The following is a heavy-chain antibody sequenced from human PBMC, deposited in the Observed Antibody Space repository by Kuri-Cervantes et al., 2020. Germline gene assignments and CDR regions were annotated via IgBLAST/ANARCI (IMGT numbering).Heavy chain of an antibody. CDR2: IKQDGGQK. V-gene: IGHV3-7*01. CDR1: GFTFSRYW. Sequence: GGSLRLSCAASGFTFSRYWMGWVRQAPGKGLEWVTSIKQDGGQKYYLDSVKGRFTISKDNARNSLYLQMSSLRAEDTAVYDCARDSGAVIADSWGQGTLVTVSS. J-gene: IGHJ4*02. CDR3: ARDSGAVIADS. D-gene: IGHD3-10*01.